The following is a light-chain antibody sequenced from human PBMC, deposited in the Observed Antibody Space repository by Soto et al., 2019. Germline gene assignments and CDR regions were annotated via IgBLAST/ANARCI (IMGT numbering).Light chain of an antibody. J-gene: IGLJ2*01. CDR3: GTWDSSLSAVV. V-gene: IGLV1-51*01. Sequence: QSVLTQPPSVSAAPGQKVTISCSGSSSNNGKNYVSWYQQLPGTAPKLLIYDNNKRPSGIPDRFSGSKSGTSATLGITGLQSGDEADYYCGTWDSSLSAVVFGGGTKVTVL. CDR1: SSNNGKNY. CDR2: DNN.